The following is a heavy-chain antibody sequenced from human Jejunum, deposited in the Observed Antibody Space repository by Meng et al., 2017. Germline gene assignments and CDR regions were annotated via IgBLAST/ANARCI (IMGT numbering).Heavy chain of an antibody. CDR3: ARGGPGEGGAIPY. D-gene: IGHD3-16*02. Sequence: GESLKISCAASGFIFSTYGMNWVRQAPGKGLEWVALISSDASKEYYADSVKGRFTVSRDNSKNMVHLQINSLRLQDTALYFCARGGPGEGGAIPYWGQGTLVTVSS. CDR2: ISSDASKE. CDR1: GFIFSTYG. J-gene: IGHJ4*02. V-gene: IGHV3-30*03.